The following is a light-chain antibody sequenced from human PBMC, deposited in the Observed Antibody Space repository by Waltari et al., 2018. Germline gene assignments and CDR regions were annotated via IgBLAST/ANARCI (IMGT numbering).Light chain of an antibody. V-gene: IGKV1-33*01. CDR3: QQYDNPLFT. Sequence: DIQMTQSPSSLSASVGDRVTITCQASQAISNYLNWYQHKPGKAPKLLTFDASNLETGVPSRFSGSGSGTDFTYTIRSLQPEDIATYYCQQYDNPLFTFGPGTKVDIK. CDR2: DAS. CDR1: QAISNY. J-gene: IGKJ3*01.